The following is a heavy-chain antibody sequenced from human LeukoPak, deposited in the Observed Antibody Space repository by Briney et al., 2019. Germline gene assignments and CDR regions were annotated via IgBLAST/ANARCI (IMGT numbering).Heavy chain of an antibody. CDR3: ARDAATVTTFGYYYYYMDV. CDR1: GGSISSSNW. J-gene: IGHJ6*03. V-gene: IGHV4-4*02. Sequence: SGTLSLTCAVSGGSISSSNWWSWVRQPPGKGLEWIGEIYHSGSTNYNPSLKSRVTISVDKSKNQFSLKLSSVTAADTAVYYCARDAATVTTFGYYYYYMDVWGKGTTVTISS. D-gene: IGHD4-17*01. CDR2: IYHSGST.